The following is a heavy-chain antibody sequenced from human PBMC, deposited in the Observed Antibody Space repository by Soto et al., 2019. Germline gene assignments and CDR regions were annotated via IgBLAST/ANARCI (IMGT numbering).Heavy chain of an antibody. CDR2: IVVGSGNT. CDR3: AVPGYSSGGRPYYYGMDV. V-gene: IGHV1-58*02. J-gene: IGHJ6*02. Sequence: QMQLVQSGPEVKKPGTSVKVSCKASGFTFTSSAMQWVRQARGQRLERIGWIVVGSGNTNYAQKFQERVTITRDMSTSTANMELSSLRSEDTAVYYCAVPGYSSGGRPYYYGMDVWGQGTTVTVSS. D-gene: IGHD6-19*01. CDR1: GFTFTSSA.